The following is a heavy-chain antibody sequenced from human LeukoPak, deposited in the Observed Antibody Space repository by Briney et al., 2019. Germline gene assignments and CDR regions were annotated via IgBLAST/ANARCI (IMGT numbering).Heavy chain of an antibody. V-gene: IGHV3-66*01. J-gene: IGHJ4*02. CDR2: IYSGGST. D-gene: IGHD6-19*01. Sequence: GGSLRLSCAASGFTVSSNYMSWVRQAPGKGLGWVSVIYSGGSTYYADSVKGRFTISRDNSKNTLYLQMNSLRAEDTAVYYCAREGGYSSGWYFDYWGQGTLVTVSS. CDR3: AREGGYSSGWYFDY. CDR1: GFTVSSNY.